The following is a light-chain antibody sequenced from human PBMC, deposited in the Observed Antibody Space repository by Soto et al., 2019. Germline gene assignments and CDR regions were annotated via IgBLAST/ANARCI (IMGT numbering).Light chain of an antibody. CDR3: QQYNDWPPGYT. Sequence: EIVMTQSPATLSVSPGERATLYCRASQSVSSNLGWYQHKPGQAPRLLIYGASTRATGIPARFSGSGSGTAFTLNISGLQSEDFAVYYCQQYNDWPPGYTFGQGTKVEIK. CDR2: GAS. CDR1: QSVSSN. J-gene: IGKJ2*01. V-gene: IGKV3-15*01.